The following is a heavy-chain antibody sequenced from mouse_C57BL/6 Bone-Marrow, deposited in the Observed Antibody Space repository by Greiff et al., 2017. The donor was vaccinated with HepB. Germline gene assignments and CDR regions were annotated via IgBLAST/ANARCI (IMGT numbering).Heavy chain of an antibody. CDR2: INPSNGGT. CDR1: GYTFTSYW. Sequence: QIQLQQPGTELVKPGASVKLSCKASGYTFTSYWMHWVKQRPGQGLEWIGNINPSNGGTNYNEKFKSKATLTVDKSSSTAYMQLSSLTSEDSAVYYCARKGPYYSNPAWFAYWGQGTLVTVSA. J-gene: IGHJ3*01. D-gene: IGHD2-5*01. CDR3: ARKGPYYSNPAWFAY. V-gene: IGHV1-53*01.